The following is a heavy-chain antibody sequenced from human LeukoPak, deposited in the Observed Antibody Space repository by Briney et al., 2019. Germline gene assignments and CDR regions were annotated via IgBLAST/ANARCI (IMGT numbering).Heavy chain of an antibody. Sequence: GGSLRLSCAGSGFTLSSYAMSWVRQAPGKGLEWVSGISSSGGSKYYGDSVKGRFTISRDNSKNTLYLQMKSLRAEDTAVYYCAKPSSGWTSFDYWGQGTLVTVSS. CDR3: AKPSSGWTSFDY. D-gene: IGHD6-19*01. CDR1: GFTLSSYA. CDR2: ISSSGGSK. J-gene: IGHJ4*02. V-gene: IGHV3-23*01.